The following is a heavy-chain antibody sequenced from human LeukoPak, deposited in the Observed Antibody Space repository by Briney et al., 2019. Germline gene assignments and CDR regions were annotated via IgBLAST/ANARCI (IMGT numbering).Heavy chain of an antibody. V-gene: IGHV1-2*02. J-gene: IGHJ4*02. CDR1: GYTFSGYY. CDR2: INPNSGDT. Sequence: SVKASCKASGYTFSGYYMHCVRQAPGQGLEWMGWINPNSGDTHYAQKFQGRVTMTRDTSISTGYMELSRLTSDDTALYYCARGGPSRGSGFYYFDSWGQGTPVTVSS. CDR3: ARGGPSRGSGFYYFDS. D-gene: IGHD6-19*01.